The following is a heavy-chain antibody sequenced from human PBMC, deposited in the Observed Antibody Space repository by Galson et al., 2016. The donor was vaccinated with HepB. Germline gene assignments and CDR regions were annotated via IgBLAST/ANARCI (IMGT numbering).Heavy chain of an antibody. Sequence: SVKVSCKASGYTFTTQGISWVRQAPGQGLEWMGFISTCNGDINYAQTLQDRLTMTIDTSTSTAYMELKSLRSDDTAVYYCARVRAAAGSTRGWLDPWGQGSLVTVSS. CDR2: ISTCNGDI. J-gene: IGHJ5*02. CDR1: GYTFTTQG. D-gene: IGHD6-13*01. CDR3: ARVRAAAGSTRGWLDP. V-gene: IGHV1-18*01.